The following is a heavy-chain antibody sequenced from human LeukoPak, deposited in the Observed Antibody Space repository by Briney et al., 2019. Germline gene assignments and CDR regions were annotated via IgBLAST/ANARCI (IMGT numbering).Heavy chain of an antibody. CDR1: GYTFTSYG. D-gene: IGHD4-17*01. CDR2: ISAYNGNT. CDR3: ARGRGTTPNNWFDP. J-gene: IGHJ5*02. Sequence: ASVKVSCKASGYTFTSYGISWVRPAPGQGLEWMGWISAYNGNTNYAQKLQGRVTMTTNTSTSTAYMELRSLRSDDTAVYYCARGRGTTPNNWFDPWGQGTLVTVSS. V-gene: IGHV1-18*01.